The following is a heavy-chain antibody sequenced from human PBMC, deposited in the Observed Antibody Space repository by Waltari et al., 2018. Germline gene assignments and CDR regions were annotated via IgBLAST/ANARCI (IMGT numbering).Heavy chain of an antibody. CDR2: IIPIFGTA. D-gene: IGHD6-13*01. V-gene: IGHV1-69*08. J-gene: IGHJ4*02. Sequence: QVQLVQSGAEVKKPGSSVKVSCKASGGTFSSYAISWVRQAPGQGLEWMGRIIPIFGTANYAQKVQGRVTITADKSTSTAYMELSSLRSEDTAVYYCARVAAAGSRGYYFDYWGQGTLATVSS. CDR1: GGTFSSYA. CDR3: ARVAAAGSRGYYFDY.